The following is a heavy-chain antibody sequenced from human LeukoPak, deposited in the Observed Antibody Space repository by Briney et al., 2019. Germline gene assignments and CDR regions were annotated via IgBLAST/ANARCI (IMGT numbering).Heavy chain of an antibody. Sequence: GSSLRLSCAASGFTFSSYWMHWVRQDPRKGLVWVSRINGDGRNINYADSVRGRFTISRDNAKNTLYLQMNTLRVEDTAVYYCTRDLMDYDVSTGLHHYYMDVWGQGTTVTVSS. CDR2: INGDGRNI. J-gene: IGHJ6*02. CDR3: TRDLMDYDVSTGLHHYYMDV. CDR1: GFTFSSYW. V-gene: IGHV3-74*01. D-gene: IGHD3-9*01.